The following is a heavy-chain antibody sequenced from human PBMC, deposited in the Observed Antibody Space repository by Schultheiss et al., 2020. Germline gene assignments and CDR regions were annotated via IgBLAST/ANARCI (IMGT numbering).Heavy chain of an antibody. Sequence: GGSLRLSFAASGFTFSSYAMHWVRQAPGKGLEWVAFIRYDGSNKYYADSVKGRFTISRDNSKNTLYLQMNSLRAEDTAVYYCARDRGIQLWRTQDYYFDYWGQGTLVTVSS. CDR1: GFTFSSYA. CDR3: ARDRGIQLWRTQDYYFDY. CDR2: IRYDGSNK. J-gene: IGHJ4*02. V-gene: IGHV3-30*02. D-gene: IGHD5-18*01.